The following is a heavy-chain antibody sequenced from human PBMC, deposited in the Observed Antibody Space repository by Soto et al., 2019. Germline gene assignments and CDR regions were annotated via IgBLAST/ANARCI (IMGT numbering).Heavy chain of an antibody. J-gene: IGHJ4*02. D-gene: IGHD6-13*01. CDR1: GGSISSYY. Sequence: PSETLSLTCTVSGGSISSYYWSWIRQPPGKGLEWIGYIYYSGSTNYNPSLKSRVTISVDTSKNQFSLKLSSVTAADTAVYYCARDRDNSNWPNFDFWGQGTLVTVSS. CDR3: ARDRDNSNWPNFDF. CDR2: IYYSGST. V-gene: IGHV4-59*01.